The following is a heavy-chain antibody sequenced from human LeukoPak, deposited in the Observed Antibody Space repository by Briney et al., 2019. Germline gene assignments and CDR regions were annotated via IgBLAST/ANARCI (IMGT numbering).Heavy chain of an antibody. J-gene: IGHJ3*02. Sequence: SETLSLTCTVSGGSISSSSYYWGWIRQPPGKGLEWIGSIYYSGSTYYNPSLKSRVTISVDTSKNQFSLKLSSVTAADTAVYYCATHSSSWYLAFDIWGQGTMVTVSS. V-gene: IGHV4-39*07. D-gene: IGHD6-13*01. CDR3: ATHSSSWYLAFDI. CDR2: IYYSGST. CDR1: GGSISSSSYY.